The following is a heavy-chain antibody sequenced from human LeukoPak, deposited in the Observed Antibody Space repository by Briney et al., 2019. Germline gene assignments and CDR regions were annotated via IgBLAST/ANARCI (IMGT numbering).Heavy chain of an antibody. CDR3: AKARSGSSASCYNY. V-gene: IGHV3-23*01. Sequence: PGGSLRLSCAASGFTFNTYAMSLVRQAPGKGLEWVSVISGSDGSTYYADSVKGRFTISRDNSKNTLYLQMNSLRAEDTAVYYCAKARSGSSASCYNYWGQGTLVTVSS. J-gene: IGHJ4*02. CDR1: GFTFNTYA. CDR2: ISGSDGST. D-gene: IGHD2-2*01.